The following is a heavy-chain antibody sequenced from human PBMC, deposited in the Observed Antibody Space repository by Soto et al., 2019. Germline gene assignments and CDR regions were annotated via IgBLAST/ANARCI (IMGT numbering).Heavy chain of an antibody. V-gene: IGHV1-3*01. Sequence: QVRLVQSGAEVKKPGASVKVSCKASGYTFTSYAMHWVRQAPGQRLEWMGWINAGNGNTKYSQKFQGRVTITRDTSASTAYMELSSLRSEDTAVYYCARGRFLEWLLGWFDPWGQGTLVTVSS. J-gene: IGHJ5*02. CDR3: ARGRFLEWLLGWFDP. CDR2: INAGNGNT. D-gene: IGHD3-3*01. CDR1: GYTFTSYA.